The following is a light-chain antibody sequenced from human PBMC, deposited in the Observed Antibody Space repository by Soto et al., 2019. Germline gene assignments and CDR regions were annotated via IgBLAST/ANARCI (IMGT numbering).Light chain of an antibody. CDR3: QQYGTPLFT. V-gene: IGKV3-20*01. CDR2: GAS. CDR1: QSVTNNF. Sequence: IVLTQSPGTLSLSPGERATLSCGASQSVTNNFLAWYQQKPGQAPRLLIYGASSRATGVPDRFSGSVSGTAFTLTISRLEPGDFAVYYCQQYGTPLFTFGPGTKVDIK. J-gene: IGKJ3*01.